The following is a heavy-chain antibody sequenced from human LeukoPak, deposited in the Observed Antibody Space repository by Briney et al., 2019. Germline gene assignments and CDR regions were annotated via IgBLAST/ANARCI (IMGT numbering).Heavy chain of an antibody. V-gene: IGHV3-53*01. CDR2: IYTGGKT. Sequence: PGGSLRPSCAASGFNVSSNYMTWVRQAPGKGLEWVSVIYTGGKTYYADSVKGRFTISRDNSKNTLYLQMNSLRAEDTAVYYCARARDYGDYEHWGQGTLVTVSS. D-gene: IGHD4-17*01. CDR3: ARARDYGDYEH. CDR1: GFNVSSNY. J-gene: IGHJ4*02.